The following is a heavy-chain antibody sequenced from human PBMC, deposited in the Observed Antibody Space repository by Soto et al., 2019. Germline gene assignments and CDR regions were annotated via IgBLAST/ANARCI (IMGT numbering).Heavy chain of an antibody. J-gene: IGHJ3*02. D-gene: IGHD7-27*01. V-gene: IGHV3-23*01. CDR2: ISGSGGRT. CDR3: AKDPPTSPGYAFDI. CDR1: GFIFSTYA. Sequence: EVQLSESGGDLVQPGGSLRLSCAASGFIFSTYAMSWVRQAPGKGLEWVSGISGSGGRTYYADSVKGRFTISRDKSKSTLYLEMNSLTVEDTALYYCAKDPPTSPGYAFDIWGQGTVVIV.